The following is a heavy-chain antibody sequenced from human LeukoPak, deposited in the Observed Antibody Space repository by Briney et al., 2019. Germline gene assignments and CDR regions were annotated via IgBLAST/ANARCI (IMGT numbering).Heavy chain of an antibody. D-gene: IGHD3-3*01. CDR3: ARDHSTQVVLRFLRQGNWFDP. CDR1: GGSFSGYS. V-gene: IGHV4-34*01. Sequence: PSETLSLTCAVYGGSFSGYSWTWIRQPPGKGLEWIGEMSHSGYPNYNPSLKSRVAISVDTSKNQFSLNLTSVTAADTAVYYCARDHSTQVVLRFLRQGNWFDPWGQGTLVTVSS. J-gene: IGHJ5*02. CDR2: MSHSGYP.